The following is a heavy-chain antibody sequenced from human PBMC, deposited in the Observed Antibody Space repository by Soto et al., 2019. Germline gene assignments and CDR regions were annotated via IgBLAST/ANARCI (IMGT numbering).Heavy chain of an antibody. CDR1: GFTFSSYS. CDR2: ISSSSSYI. Sequence: GGSLRLSCAASGFTFSSYSMNWVRQAPGKGLEWVSSISSSSSYIYYADPVKGRFTISRDNPKNTLYLQMNSLRPEDTAVYYCARVLHCPNGFAIRGRGTIVTLSS. V-gene: IGHV3-21*01. CDR3: ARVLHCPNGFAI. J-gene: IGHJ3*02. D-gene: IGHD2-21*01.